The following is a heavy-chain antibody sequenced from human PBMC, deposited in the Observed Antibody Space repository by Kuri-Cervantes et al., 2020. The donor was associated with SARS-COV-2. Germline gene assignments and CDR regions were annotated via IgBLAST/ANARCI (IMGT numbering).Heavy chain of an antibody. J-gene: IGHJ4*02. D-gene: IGHD5-24*01. Sequence: LSLTCAASGFTFSDYYMSWIRQAPGKGLEWVSYISSSGSTIYYADSVKGRFTISRDNSKNTLYLQMNSLRAEDTAVYYCAKTLEMATQYYFDYWGQGTLVTVSS. CDR3: AKTLEMATQYYFDY. CDR1: GFTFSDYY. CDR2: ISSSGSTI. V-gene: IGHV3-11*04.